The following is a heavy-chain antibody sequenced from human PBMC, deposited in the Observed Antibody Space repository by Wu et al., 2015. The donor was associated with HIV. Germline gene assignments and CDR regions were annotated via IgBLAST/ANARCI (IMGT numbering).Heavy chain of an antibody. V-gene: IGHV1-69*13. CDR3: ARNTDSVATSLYSLGV. CDR2: IVPLFDAP. J-gene: IGHJ6*02. CDR1: GGTFSTYA. Sequence: QVQLVQSGAEVKKPGSSVRVSCKASGGTFSTYAISWVRQAPGQGLEWMGRIVPLFDAPNYAQRFHDRLTITADGSTTTAYMELSNLRSEDTGVYYCARNTDSVATSLYSLGVWGQGTVVTVSS. D-gene: IGHD5-18*01.